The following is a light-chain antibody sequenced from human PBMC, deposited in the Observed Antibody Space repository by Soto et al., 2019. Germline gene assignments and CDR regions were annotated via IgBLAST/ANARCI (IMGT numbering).Light chain of an antibody. CDR1: LSVTTNS. Sequence: MGLTHAPGILSLSPGERATIACRAGLSVTTNSLTWYQTKPGQAPRPPIYGASSRATGIPDRFSGSGSGTDFTITISRLEPEDFEVYYCQQYGRSPYTFGPGTKLAIK. V-gene: IGKV3-20*01. J-gene: IGKJ2*01. CDR2: GAS. CDR3: QQYGRSPYT.